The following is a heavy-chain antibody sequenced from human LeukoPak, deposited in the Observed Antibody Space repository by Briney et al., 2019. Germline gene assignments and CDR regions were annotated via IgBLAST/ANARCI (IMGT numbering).Heavy chain of an antibody. CDR2: ISYSGST. CDR3: AREFPAVLRSDP. D-gene: IGHD2-15*01. V-gene: IGHV4-59*01. Sequence: SETLSLTCTVSGGSISSYYWSWIRQPPGKGLEWIGYISYSGSTNYNPSLKSRVTISVDTSKNQFSLNLSSVTAADTAVYYCAREFPAVLRSDPWGQGTLVTVSS. CDR1: GGSISSYY. J-gene: IGHJ5*02.